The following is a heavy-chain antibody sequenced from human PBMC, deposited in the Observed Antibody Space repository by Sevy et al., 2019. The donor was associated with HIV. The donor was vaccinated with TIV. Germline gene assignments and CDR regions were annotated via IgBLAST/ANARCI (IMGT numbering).Heavy chain of an antibody. CDR1: GYTFTGYY. V-gene: IGHV1-2*02. CDR3: ARVTRLRSFDY. D-gene: IGHD5-12*01. Sequence: ASVKVSCKASGYTFTGYYMHWVRQAPGQGLEWMGWINPNSGGTNYAQKFQGRVTMTRETSISKAYMEMSRLRYDDTAVYYCARVTRLRSFDYWGQGTLVTVSS. CDR2: INPNSGGT. J-gene: IGHJ4*02.